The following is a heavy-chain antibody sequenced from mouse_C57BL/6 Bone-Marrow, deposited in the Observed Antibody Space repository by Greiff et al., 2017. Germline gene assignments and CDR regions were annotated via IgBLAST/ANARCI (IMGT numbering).Heavy chain of an antibody. CDR2: IYPGSGRT. Sequence: VQLQQPGAELVKPGASVKMSCKASGYTFTSYWITWVKQRPGQGLEWIGDIYPGSGRTNYKEKFKSKATLTVDTSSSTAYMQLSSLTSEDYAVYYCARLTYYFDYWGQGTTLTVSS. J-gene: IGHJ2*01. CDR3: ARLTYYFDY. CDR1: GYTFTSYW. V-gene: IGHV1-55*01. D-gene: IGHD4-1*01.